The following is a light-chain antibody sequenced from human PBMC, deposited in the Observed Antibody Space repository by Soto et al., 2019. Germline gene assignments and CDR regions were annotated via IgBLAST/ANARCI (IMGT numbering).Light chain of an antibody. J-gene: IGKJ1*01. Sequence: DIQMTQSPSTLSASVGDRVAITCPASDNIVHWVAWYQQKPGKAPKLLIYKAANLADEVPSRFAGSGSGTDFTLTITRLQPDDFATYYCQHYNIFSRTFGQGTKVEV. CDR2: KAA. CDR3: QHYNIFSRT. CDR1: DNIVHW. V-gene: IGKV1-5*03.